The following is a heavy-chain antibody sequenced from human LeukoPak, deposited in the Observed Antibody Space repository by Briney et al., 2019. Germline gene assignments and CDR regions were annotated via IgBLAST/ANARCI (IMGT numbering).Heavy chain of an antibody. CDR2: ITDSGRNS. V-gene: IGHV3-23*01. CDR1: GFTFTNYA. J-gene: IGHJ4*02. CDR3: AKDGGGNCYDPIDY. D-gene: IGHD2-21*01. Sequence: GGSLRLSCAFSGFTFTNYAMSWVRQAPGKGLEWISGITDSGRNSYFADSVRGRFTISRDKSKNTLYLQVNSLRAEDTALYFCAKDGGGNCYDPIDYWGQGILVTVSS.